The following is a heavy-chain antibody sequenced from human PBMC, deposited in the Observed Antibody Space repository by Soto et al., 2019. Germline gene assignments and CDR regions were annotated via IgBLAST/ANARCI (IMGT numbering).Heavy chain of an antibody. CDR3: ARDGRVRGVTFGVAV. J-gene: IGHJ6*02. D-gene: IGHD3-10*01. V-gene: IGHV4-31*11. Sequence: SETLSLTCAFSVDSISSGDYYCSWIRQHPGKGLEWIGSISYSGPTYYNPALRSRVTMSLDTSKNEFSLNLTSVTAADTAMYYCARDGRVRGVTFGVAVGAHGTTVPVS. CDR2: ISYSGPT. CDR1: VDSISSGDYY.